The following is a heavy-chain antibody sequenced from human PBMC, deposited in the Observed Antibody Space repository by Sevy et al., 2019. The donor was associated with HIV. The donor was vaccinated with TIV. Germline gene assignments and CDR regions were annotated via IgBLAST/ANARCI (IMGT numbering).Heavy chain of an antibody. Sequence: ASVKVSCKASGYTFTGYYMHWVRQAPGQGLEWMGWINPNSGGTNYAQKFQGRVTMTRDTSISTAYMELSRLRSDDTAVYYCAGSETSNFGYYYYGMDVWGQGTTVTVSS. CDR1: GYTFTGYY. V-gene: IGHV1-2*02. CDR2: INPNSGGT. J-gene: IGHJ6*02. CDR3: AGSETSNFGYYYYGMDV. D-gene: IGHD3-3*01.